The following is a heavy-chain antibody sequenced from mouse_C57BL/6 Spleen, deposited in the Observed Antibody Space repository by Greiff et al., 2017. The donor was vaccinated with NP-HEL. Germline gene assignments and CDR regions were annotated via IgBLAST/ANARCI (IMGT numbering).Heavy chain of an antibody. CDR2: IYPGDGDT. J-gene: IGHJ4*01. CDR3: ARGEDYDGDYYAMDY. Sequence: QVQLQQSGAELVKPGASVKISCKASGYAFSSYWMNWVKQRPGQGLEWIGQIYPGDGDTNYNGKFKGKATLTADKSSSTAYMQLSSLTSEDSAVYFCARGEDYDGDYYAMDYWGQGTSVTVSS. D-gene: IGHD2-4*01. V-gene: IGHV1-80*01. CDR1: GYAFSSYW.